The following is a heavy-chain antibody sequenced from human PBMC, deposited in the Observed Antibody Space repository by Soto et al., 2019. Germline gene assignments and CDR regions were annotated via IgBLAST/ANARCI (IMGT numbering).Heavy chain of an antibody. CDR2: ISAYNGNT. Sequence: QVQLVQSGAEVKKPGASVKVSCKASGYTFTSYGISWVRQAPGQGLEWMGWISAYNGNTKYVQKFQGRVTMTTDTSTSTADMELRSLRSDDTAVYSCASDAAAGLNDYWGQGTLVTVSS. V-gene: IGHV1-18*01. CDR1: GYTFTSYG. J-gene: IGHJ4*02. CDR3: ASDAAAGLNDY. D-gene: IGHD6-13*01.